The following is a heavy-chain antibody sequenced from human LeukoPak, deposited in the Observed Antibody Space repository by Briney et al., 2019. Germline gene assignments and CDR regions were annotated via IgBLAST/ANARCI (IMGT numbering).Heavy chain of an antibody. J-gene: IGHJ5*02. CDR2: IFYNGST. D-gene: IGHD3-10*01. V-gene: IGHV4-39*07. CDR3: ARDLRFFGGFNWFAP. CDR1: GGSISSSSYY. Sequence: PSETLSLTCTVSGGSISSSSYYWGWIRQPPGKGLEWIGSIFYNGSTSYNPSLKSRVSISIDTSKNQFSLKLNSVTAADTAVYYCARDLRFFGGFNWFAPWGQGTLVTVSS.